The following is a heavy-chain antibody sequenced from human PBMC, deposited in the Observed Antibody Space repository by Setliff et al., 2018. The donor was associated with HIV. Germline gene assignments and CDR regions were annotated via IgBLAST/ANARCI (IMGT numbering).Heavy chain of an antibody. CDR2: IIPILDIA. Sequence: ASVKVSCKASGGTFSSYAISWVRQAPGQGLEWMGGIIPILDIANYAQKFQGRVTITADKSTSTAYMELSSLRSEDTAVYYCARDPDHDGTGYCSGGSCRRSYYYGMDVWGQGTTVTVSS. CDR3: ARDPDHDGTGYCSGGSCRRSYYYGMDV. V-gene: IGHV1-69*10. J-gene: IGHJ6*02. CDR1: GGTFSSYA. D-gene: IGHD2-15*01.